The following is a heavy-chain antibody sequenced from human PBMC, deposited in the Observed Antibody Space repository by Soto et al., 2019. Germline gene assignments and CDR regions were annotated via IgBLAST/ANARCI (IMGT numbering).Heavy chain of an antibody. Sequence: SETLSLTCTVSGGSISSGDYYWSWIRQPPGKGLEWIGYIYYSGSTFYNPSLKNRVTISLDTSKIQFSLKLSSVTAADTAVYYCVREGRANCFDPWGQGPLVTVSS. CDR2: IYYSGST. V-gene: IGHV4-30-4*01. J-gene: IGHJ5*02. CDR3: VREGRANCFDP. CDR1: GGSISSGDYY.